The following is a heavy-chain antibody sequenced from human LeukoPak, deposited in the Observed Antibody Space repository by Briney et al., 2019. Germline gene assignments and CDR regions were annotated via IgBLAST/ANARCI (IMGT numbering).Heavy chain of an antibody. CDR3: ARGRQEISMILVVMTGVSYYLDV. Sequence: SETMSLTSAVYGGSFSGYYWTWIRQSPGKGLEWIGEINPSGSTYYNPSLKSRLTISRDTSKNQFSLRLSSVTAADTAVYYCARGRQEISMILVVMTGVSYYLDVWGKGTTVTVS. CDR1: GGSFSGYY. CDR2: INPSGST. J-gene: IGHJ6*03. V-gene: IGHV4-34*01. D-gene: IGHD3-22*01.